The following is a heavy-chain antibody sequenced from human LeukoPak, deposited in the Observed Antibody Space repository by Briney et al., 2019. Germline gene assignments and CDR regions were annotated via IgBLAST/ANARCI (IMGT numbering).Heavy chain of an antibody. J-gene: IGHJ4*02. D-gene: IGHD3-3*01. V-gene: IGHV3-30*02. CDR2: VRYDQSAT. CDR3: VKDQGECPGSRCYLRFLEY. CDR1: GFNFSIYG. Sequence: GGSLRLSCAASGFNFSIYGMHWVRQAPGKGLEWVTFVRYDQSATVYADSVQGRFAISRDNSKNTVYLQMNSLRVEDTALYFCVKDQGECPGSRCYLRFLEYWGQGTLVIVS.